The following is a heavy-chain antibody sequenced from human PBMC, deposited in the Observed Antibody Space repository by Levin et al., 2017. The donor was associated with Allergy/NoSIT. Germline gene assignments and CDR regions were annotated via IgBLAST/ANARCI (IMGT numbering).Heavy chain of an antibody. V-gene: IGHV3-30*04. Sequence: GGSLRLSCAASGFTFSSYAMHWVRQAPGKGLEWVAVISHDGSNKYYADSVKGRFTISRDNSKNTQYLQMNSLRAEDTAVYYCARVPRYGAWYHGMDVWGQGTTVTVSS. CDR3: ARVPRYGAWYHGMDV. CDR1: GFTFSSYA. D-gene: IGHD5-18*01. CDR2: ISHDGSNK. J-gene: IGHJ6*02.